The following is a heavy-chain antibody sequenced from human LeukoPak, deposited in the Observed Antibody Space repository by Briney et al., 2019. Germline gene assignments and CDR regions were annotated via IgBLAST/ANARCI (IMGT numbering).Heavy chain of an antibody. CDR2: INAGNGNT. CDR1: GYTFTTYA. CDR3: ARESQEGAFDY. J-gene: IGHJ4*02. V-gene: IGHV1-3*01. Sequence: ASVKVSCTASGYTFTTYAMHWVRQAPGQRLEWMGWINAGNGNTKYSQKFLDRVTITRDTSASTAYMDLSSLRSEDTSVYYCARESQEGAFDYWGQGTLVTVSS.